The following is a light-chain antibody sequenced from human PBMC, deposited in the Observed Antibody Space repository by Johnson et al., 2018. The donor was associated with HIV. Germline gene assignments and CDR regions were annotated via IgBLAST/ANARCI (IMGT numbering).Light chain of an antibody. V-gene: IGLV1-51*01. J-gene: IGLJ1*01. CDR1: SSNIGNNY. CDR3: GTWDSSLSAHYV. CDR2: ENN. Sequence: QSVLTQPPSVSAAPGQKVTISCSGSSSNIGNNYVSWYQQLPGTAPKLLIYENNKRPSGIADRFSGSKSGTSATLGITGLQTGDDADYYCGTWDSSLSAHYVFGTGTKVTVL.